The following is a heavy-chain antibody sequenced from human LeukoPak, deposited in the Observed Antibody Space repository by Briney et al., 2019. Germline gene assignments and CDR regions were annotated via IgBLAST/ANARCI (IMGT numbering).Heavy chain of an antibody. D-gene: IGHD1-26*01. V-gene: IGHV6-1*01. J-gene: IGHJ4*02. CDR3: ARDLESGSYEHYFDY. CDR1: GDSISSNSAA. Sequence: SQTLSLTCAISGDSISSNSAAWNWISKPPPKALEWLERTYNRSKWYNDYAVSVKSRITINPDTSKNQFSLQLNSVTPEDTAVYYCARDLESGSYEHYFDYWGQGTLVTVTS. CDR2: TYNRSKWYN.